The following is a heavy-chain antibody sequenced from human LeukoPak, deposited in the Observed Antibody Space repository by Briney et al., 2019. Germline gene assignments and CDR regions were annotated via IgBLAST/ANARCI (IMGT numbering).Heavy chain of an antibody. D-gene: IGHD4-23*01. Sequence: GGSLRLSCAASGFTFSDHHMDWVRQAPGKGLEWVARTRSKVKRYTTEYAASVKGRFTISRDDSKNSLYLQMNSLQTEDTAVYYCARRGSPGNPYYPMDVWGQGTTVTVSS. CDR3: ARRGSPGNPYYPMDV. V-gene: IGHV3-72*01. CDR2: TRSKVKRYTT. CDR1: GFTFSDHH. J-gene: IGHJ6*02.